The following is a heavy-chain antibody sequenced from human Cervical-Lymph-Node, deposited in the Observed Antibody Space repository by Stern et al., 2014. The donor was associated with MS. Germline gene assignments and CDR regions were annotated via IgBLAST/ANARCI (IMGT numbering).Heavy chain of an antibody. V-gene: IGHV3-49*03. J-gene: IGHJ6*02. D-gene: IGHD6-19*01. Sequence: EVQLVDSGGGLVQPGRSLRLSCTGSGFTFGEYDMSWFRQAPGKGLEWVGFIRSRTYGETAESAASVKGRFTISRDDSKSIAYLQMNSLTVEDSAVYYCSRGQRAGSDYYGLDVWGQGTTVTVSS. CDR2: IRSRTYGETA. CDR3: SRGQRAGSDYYGLDV. CDR1: GFTFGEYD.